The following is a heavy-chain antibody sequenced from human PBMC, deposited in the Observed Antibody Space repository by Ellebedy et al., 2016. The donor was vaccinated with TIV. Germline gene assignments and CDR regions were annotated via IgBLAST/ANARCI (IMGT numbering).Heavy chain of an antibody. V-gene: IGHV3-9*01. D-gene: IGHD2-2*01. Sequence: GGSLRLSCAASGFTFDDYAMHWVRQAPGKGLEWVSGISWNSGSIGYADSVKGRFTISRDNAKNSLYLQMNSLRAEDTAVYYCASLQSYCISCESDVWGQGTTVTVSS. J-gene: IGHJ6*02. CDR2: ISWNSGSI. CDR3: ASLQSYCISCESDV. CDR1: GFTFDDYA.